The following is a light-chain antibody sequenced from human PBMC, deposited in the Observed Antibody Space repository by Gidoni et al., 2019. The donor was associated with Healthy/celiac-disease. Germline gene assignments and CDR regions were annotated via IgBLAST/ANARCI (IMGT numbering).Light chain of an antibody. V-gene: IGKV3-20*01. Sequence: EIVLTQSPGTRSLSTGERATRSCRASQSVSSSYLTWYQQKPGQAPRLLIYGASSGSGTDFTLTISRLEPEDFAVYYCQQYGSSPNTFGQGTKLEIK. CDR2: GAS. J-gene: IGKJ2*01. CDR1: QSVSSSY. CDR3: QQYGSSPNT.